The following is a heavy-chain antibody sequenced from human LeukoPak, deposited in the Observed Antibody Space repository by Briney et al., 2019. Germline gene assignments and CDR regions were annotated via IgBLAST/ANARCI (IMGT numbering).Heavy chain of an antibody. CDR3: ARVYGSGSYTDY. CDR1: GFTFSSYS. J-gene: IGHJ4*02. D-gene: IGHD3-10*01. Sequence: PGGSLRLSCAASGFTFSSYSMNWVRQAPGKGLEGVSSISSSSSYIYYADSVKGRFTISRDNAKNSLYLQMNSLRAEDTAVYYCARVYGSGSYTDYWGQGTLVTVSS. CDR2: ISSSSSYI. V-gene: IGHV3-21*01.